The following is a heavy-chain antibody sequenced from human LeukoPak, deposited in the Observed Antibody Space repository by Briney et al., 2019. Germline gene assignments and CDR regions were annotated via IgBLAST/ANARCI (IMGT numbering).Heavy chain of an antibody. CDR2: ISSSSSYI. J-gene: IGHJ3*02. D-gene: IGHD3-22*01. CDR1: GFTFSSYS. Sequence: GGSLRLSCAASGFTFSSYSMNWVRQAPGKGLEWVSSISSSSSYIYYADSVKGRFTISRDNAKNSLHLQMNSLRVEDTAVYYWARARSRGGYGAFDIWGQGTLVTVSS. V-gene: IGHV3-21*04. CDR3: ARARSRGGYGAFDI.